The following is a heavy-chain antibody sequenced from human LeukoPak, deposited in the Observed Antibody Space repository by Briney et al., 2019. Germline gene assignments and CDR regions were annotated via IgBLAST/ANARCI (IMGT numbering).Heavy chain of an antibody. CDR2: ISYDGSNK. CDR1: GFTFSSYG. Sequence: PGGSLRLSCAASGFTFSSYGMHRVRQAPGKGLEWVAVISYDGSNKYYADSVKGRFTISRDNSKNTLYLQMNSLRAEDTAVYYCAVWAGRKYNWFDPWGQGTLVTVSS. D-gene: IGHD1-26*01. J-gene: IGHJ5*02. CDR3: AVWAGRKYNWFDP. V-gene: IGHV3-30*03.